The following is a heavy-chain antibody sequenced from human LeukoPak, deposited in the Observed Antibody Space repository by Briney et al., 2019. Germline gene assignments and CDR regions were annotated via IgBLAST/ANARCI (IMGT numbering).Heavy chain of an antibody. Sequence: ASVKVSCKASGYTFTSYYMHWVRQAPGQGLEWMGIINPSGGSTSYAQKFQGRVTMTRDTSTSTVYMELSSLRSEDTAVYYCARGGYCGGDCPLGDFDYRGQGTLVTVSS. J-gene: IGHJ4*02. CDR2: INPSGGST. CDR1: GYTFTSYY. CDR3: ARGGYCGGDCPLGDFDY. V-gene: IGHV1-46*01. D-gene: IGHD2-21*02.